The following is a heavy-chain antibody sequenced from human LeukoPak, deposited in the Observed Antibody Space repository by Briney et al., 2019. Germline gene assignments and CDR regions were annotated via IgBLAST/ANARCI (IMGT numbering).Heavy chain of an antibody. D-gene: IGHD3-22*01. V-gene: IGHV3-48*01. CDR3: AKGLKYYYDSSPSPGMY. CDR1: GFTFCSYR. CDR2: ISSSSSTI. J-gene: IGHJ4*02. Sequence: PGGSLRLSCAASGFTFCSYRMNWVRQAPGKGLEWVSYISSSSSTIYYADSVKGRFTISRDNSKNTLYLQMNSLRAEDTAVYYCAKGLKYYYDSSPSPGMYWGQGTLVTVSS.